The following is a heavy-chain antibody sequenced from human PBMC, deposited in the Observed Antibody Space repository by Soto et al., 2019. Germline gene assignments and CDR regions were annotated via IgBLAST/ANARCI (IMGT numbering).Heavy chain of an antibody. D-gene: IGHD2-15*01. CDR2: GYFGEGN. Sequence: QLQLQESGPGLVKSSETLSLTCSVPGGYLTRRSHYWAWSRQAPGKGLEWIGTGYFGEGNYYNPSLKSRVAMSVDSPKNRLSLKLSAVNAADTAVYYCSAPHYSGGRCYLTYWGPGALVAVSA. CDR3: SAPHYSGGRCYLTY. V-gene: IGHV4-39*02. J-gene: IGHJ4*02. CDR1: GGYLTRRSHY.